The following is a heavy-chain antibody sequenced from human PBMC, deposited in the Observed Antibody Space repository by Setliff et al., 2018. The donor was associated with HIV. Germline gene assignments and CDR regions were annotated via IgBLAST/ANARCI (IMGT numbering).Heavy chain of an antibody. CDR1: GGSFGGYY. CDR2: IDHTGST. Sequence: PSETLSLTCAVYGGSFGGYYWSWIRQPPGKGLEWLGEIDHTGSTNYNLSLKSRITMSADPSKNQFSLKVRSVIAADTALYYYARGRNYGSPYFYYMDVWATGTTVTVSS. CDR3: ARGRNYGSPYFYYMDV. D-gene: IGHD3-10*01. V-gene: IGHV4-34*01. J-gene: IGHJ6*03.